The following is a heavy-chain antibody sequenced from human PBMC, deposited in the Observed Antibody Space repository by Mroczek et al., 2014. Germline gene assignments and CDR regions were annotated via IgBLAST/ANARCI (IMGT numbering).Heavy chain of an antibody. CDR2: INHSGST. Sequence: QVQLQQWGAGLLKPSETLSLTCAVYGGSFSGYYWSWIRQPPGKGLEWIGEINHSGSTNYNPSLKSRVTISVDTSKNQFSLKLSSVTAADTAVYYCARGARVCSSTSCYTGKYYYYYMDVWGKGTTVTVSS. V-gene: IGHV4-34*01. CDR1: GGSFSGYY. J-gene: IGHJ6*03. D-gene: IGHD2-2*02. CDR3: ARGARVCSSTSCYTGKYYYYYMDV.